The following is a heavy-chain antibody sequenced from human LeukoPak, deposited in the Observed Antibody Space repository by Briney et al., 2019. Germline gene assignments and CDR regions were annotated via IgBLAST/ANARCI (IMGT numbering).Heavy chain of an antibody. CDR2: IYPRDGST. Sequence: ASVKVSCKASGYTFTSNYIHWVRQAPGQGLEWMGMIYPRDGSTSYAQKFQGWVTMTRDTSISTAYMELSRLRSDDTAVYYCAREFGGGYDYGWFDPWGQGTLVTVSS. J-gene: IGHJ5*02. CDR1: GYTFTSNY. V-gene: IGHV1-2*04. CDR3: AREFGGGYDYGWFDP. D-gene: IGHD5-12*01.